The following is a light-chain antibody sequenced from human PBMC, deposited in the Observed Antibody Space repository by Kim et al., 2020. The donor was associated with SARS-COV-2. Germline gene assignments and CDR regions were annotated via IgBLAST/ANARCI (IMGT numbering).Light chain of an antibody. CDR2: EVT. Sequence: QSASVSGSPGQSITISCTGTSSDIGGYNYVSWYQLHPGKAPKLMIYEVTDRPSGVSNRFSGSKSGNTASLTISGLQAEDEADYYCSSYTSTSTLVFGGGTKVTVL. CDR3: SSYTSTSTLV. J-gene: IGLJ3*02. V-gene: IGLV2-14*01. CDR1: SSDIGGYNY.